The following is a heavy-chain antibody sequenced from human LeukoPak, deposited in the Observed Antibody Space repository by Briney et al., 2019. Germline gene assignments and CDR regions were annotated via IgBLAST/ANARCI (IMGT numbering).Heavy chain of an antibody. J-gene: IGHJ6*03. CDR2: IYYSGST. CDR1: GGSISSGDYY. D-gene: IGHD2-2*02. CDR3: ARHDTTYTTYGYYYMDV. Sequence: SETLSLTCTVSGGSISSGDYYWGWIRQPPGKGLEWIGYIYYSGSTYYNPSLKSRVTISVDTSKNQFSLKLSSVTAADTAVYYCARHDTTYTTYGYYYMDVWGKGTTVTVSS. V-gene: IGHV4-30-4*08.